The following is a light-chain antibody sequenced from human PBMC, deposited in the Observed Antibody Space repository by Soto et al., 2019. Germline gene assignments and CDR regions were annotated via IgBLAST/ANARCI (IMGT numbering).Light chain of an antibody. J-gene: IGLJ3*02. Sequence: QSALTQPASVSGSPGQSITISCAGTSSDAGGYNYVSWYQQHPDKAPKLMIYEVINRPSGVSNRFSGSKSGNTASLTISGLQAEDEADYYCTSYTNSGTGVFGGGTKLTVL. CDR1: SSDAGGYNY. CDR2: EVI. V-gene: IGLV2-14*01. CDR3: TSYTNSGTGV.